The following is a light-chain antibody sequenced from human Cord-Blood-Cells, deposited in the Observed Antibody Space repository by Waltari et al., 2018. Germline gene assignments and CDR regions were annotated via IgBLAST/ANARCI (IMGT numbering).Light chain of an antibody. V-gene: IGLV1-44*01. CDR3: AAWDDSLNGWV. CDR1: SSNIGSNT. Sequence: QSVLTQPPSASGTPGQRVTISCSGSSSNIGSNTVNWYQQLPGTAPKLLINSTNQRPAGVPDRFSCSKSGTSAYLAISGLQSEDEADYYCAAWDDSLNGWVFGGGSKLTVL. CDR2: STN. J-gene: IGLJ3*02.